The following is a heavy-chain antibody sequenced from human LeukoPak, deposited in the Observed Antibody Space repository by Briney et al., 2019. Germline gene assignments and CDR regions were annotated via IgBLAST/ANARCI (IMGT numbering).Heavy chain of an antibody. J-gene: IGHJ4*02. CDR3: ARGLVGSTRGLIDY. V-gene: IGHV4-34*01. CDR2: INHSGST. Sequence: SETLSLTCAVYGGSFSGYYWSWIRQPPGKGLEWIGEINHSGSTNYIPSLKSRVIISVDTSKNQFSLRLSSVTVADTAVYYCARGLVGSTRGLIDYWGQGTLVTVSS. CDR1: GGSFSGYY. D-gene: IGHD1-26*01.